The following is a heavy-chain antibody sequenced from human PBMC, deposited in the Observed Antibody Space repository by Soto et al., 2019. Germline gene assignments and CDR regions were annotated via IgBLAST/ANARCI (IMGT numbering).Heavy chain of an antibody. D-gene: IGHD3-10*01. CDR1: GFTFSSYA. CDR3: ARDRAAYYYGSGPFDP. V-gene: IGHV3-30-3*01. Sequence: QVQLVESGGGVVQPGRSLRLSCAASGFTFSSYAMHWVRQAPGKGLEWVAVISYDGSNKYYADSVKGRLTISRDNSKNTLYLKMNSLRAEDTAVYYCARDRAAYYYGSGPFDPWGQGTLVTVSS. CDR2: ISYDGSNK. J-gene: IGHJ5*02.